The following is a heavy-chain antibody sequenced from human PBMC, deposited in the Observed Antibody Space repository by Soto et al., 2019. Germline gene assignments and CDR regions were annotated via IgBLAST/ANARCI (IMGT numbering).Heavy chain of an antibody. D-gene: IGHD2-21*01. J-gene: IGHJ3*02. CDR3: ARGHEFGGNSHAYDI. CDR1: GGRFSTSS. V-gene: IGHV1-69*14. CDR2: ILPIFGTE. Sequence: QVLLVQSGAEMKKPGSSVKVSCKASGGRFSTSSINWVRQAPGQRPEWMANILPIFGTEDYAQKFQGSLTITADTSTNTAYMDLSSLFSQDTAVYYCARGHEFGGNSHAYDIWGQGTVVTVSS.